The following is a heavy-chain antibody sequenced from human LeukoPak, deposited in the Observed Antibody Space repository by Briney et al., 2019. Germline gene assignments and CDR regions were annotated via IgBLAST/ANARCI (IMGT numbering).Heavy chain of an antibody. CDR3: ARVVRRSYYYHGMDV. CDR2: INPDSGNT. CDR1: GYTFTSYD. J-gene: IGHJ6*02. Sequence: ASVKVSCKASGYTFTSYDINWVRQATGQGLEWMGWINPDSGNTGYAQKFQGRVTMTRNTSISTAYMELSSLRSEDTAVYYCARVVRRSYYYHGMDVWGQGTTVTVSS. D-gene: IGHD3-10*01. V-gene: IGHV1-8*01.